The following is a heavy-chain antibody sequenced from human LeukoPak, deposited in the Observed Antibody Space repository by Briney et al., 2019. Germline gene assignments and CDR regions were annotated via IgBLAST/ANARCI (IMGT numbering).Heavy chain of an antibody. J-gene: IGHJ4*02. CDR1: GFTFSDYY. V-gene: IGHV3-11*04. CDR2: ISSSGSTI. D-gene: IGHD2-15*01. CDR3: ARDRSWSVAANFDY. Sequence: PGGSLRLSCTVSGFTFSDYYMSWIRQAPGKGLEWVSYISSSGSTIYYADSVEGRFTISRDNAKNSLYLQMNSLRAEDTAVYYCARDRSWSVAANFDYWGQGTLVTVSS.